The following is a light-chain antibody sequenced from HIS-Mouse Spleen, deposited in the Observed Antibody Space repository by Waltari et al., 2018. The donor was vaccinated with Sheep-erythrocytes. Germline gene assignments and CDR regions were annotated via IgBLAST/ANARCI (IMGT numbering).Light chain of an antibody. CDR2: WAS. J-gene: IGKJ1*01. CDR3: QQYYSTPRP. CDR1: QSVLYSSNNKNY. V-gene: IGKV4-1*01. Sequence: DIVMTQSPDSLAVSLGERATINCQPSQSVLYSSNNKNYLAWYQQKPGQPPKLLIYWASTRESGVPDRFSGSGSGTDFTLTISSLQAEDVAVYYCQQYYSTPRPFGQGTKVEIK.